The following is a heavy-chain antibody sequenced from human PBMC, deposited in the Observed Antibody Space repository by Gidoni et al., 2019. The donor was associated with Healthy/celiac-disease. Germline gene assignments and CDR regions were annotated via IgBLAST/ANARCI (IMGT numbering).Heavy chain of an antibody. V-gene: IGHV3-23*01. J-gene: IGHJ4*02. D-gene: IGHD2-2*01. CDR1: GFTFSSYA. CDR3: AKDRLEGYCSSTSCYSGD. Sequence: EVQLLESGGGLVQPGGSLRLSCAASGFTFSSYAMSWVRQAPGKGLEWVSAISGSGGSTYYADSVKGRFTISRDNSKNTLYLQMNSLRAEDTAVYYCAKDRLEGYCSSTSCYSGDWGQGTLVTVSS. CDR2: ISGSGGST.